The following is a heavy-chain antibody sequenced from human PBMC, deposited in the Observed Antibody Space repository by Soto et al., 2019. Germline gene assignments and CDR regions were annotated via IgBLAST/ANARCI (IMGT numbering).Heavy chain of an antibody. Sequence: PSETLSLTCTVSGVSISSSSYYWGWIRQPPGKGLEWIGSIYYSGSTYYNPSLKSRVTISVDTSKNQFSLKLSSVTAADTAVYYCAGSTGASYDFYDYWGQGTLVTVSS. J-gene: IGHJ4*02. CDR3: AGSTGASYDFYDY. D-gene: IGHD3-16*01. CDR1: GVSISSSSYY. CDR2: IYYSGST. V-gene: IGHV4-39*01.